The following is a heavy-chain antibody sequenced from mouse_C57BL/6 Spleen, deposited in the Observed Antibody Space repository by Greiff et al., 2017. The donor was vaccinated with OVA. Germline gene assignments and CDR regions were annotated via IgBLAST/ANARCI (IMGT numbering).Heavy chain of an antibody. CDR1: GYAFTNYL. V-gene: IGHV1-54*01. Sequence: QVQLQQSGAELVRPGTSVKVSCKASGYAFTNYLIEWVKQRPGQGLEWIGVINPGSGGTNYNEKFKGKATLTADKSSSTAYMQLSSLTSEDSAVYFCARDGYGSSYRFAYWGQWTLVTVSA. J-gene: IGHJ3*01. CDR3: ARDGYGSSYRFAY. CDR2: INPGSGGT. D-gene: IGHD1-1*01.